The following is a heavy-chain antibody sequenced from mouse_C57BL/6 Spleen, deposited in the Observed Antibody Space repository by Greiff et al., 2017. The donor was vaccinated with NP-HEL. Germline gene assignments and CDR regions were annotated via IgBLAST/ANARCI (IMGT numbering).Heavy chain of an antibody. D-gene: IGHD1-1*01. CDR1: GFTFSSYA. Sequence: EVMLVESGGGLVKPGGSLKLSCAASGFTFSSYAMSWVRQTPEKRLEWVATISDGGSYTYYPDNVKGRFTISRDNAKNNLYLQMSHLKSEDTAMYYCARDRATVAFDYGGQGTTLTVSS. J-gene: IGHJ2*01. CDR2: ISDGGSYT. V-gene: IGHV5-4*01. CDR3: ARDRATVAFDY.